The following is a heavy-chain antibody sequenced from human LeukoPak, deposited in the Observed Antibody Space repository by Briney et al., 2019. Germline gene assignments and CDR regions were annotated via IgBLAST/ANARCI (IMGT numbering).Heavy chain of an antibody. Sequence: GGSLRLSCAASGFTFSSYAMSWVRQAPGKGLEWVSAISGSGGSTYYADSVKGRFTISRDNSKNTLYLQMNSLRAEDTAVYYCAKDSIFGAVIIAYYYFDYWGQGTLVTVSS. V-gene: IGHV3-23*01. D-gene: IGHD3-3*02. CDR3: AKDSIFGAVIIAYYYFDY. J-gene: IGHJ4*02. CDR1: GFTFSSYA. CDR2: ISGSGGST.